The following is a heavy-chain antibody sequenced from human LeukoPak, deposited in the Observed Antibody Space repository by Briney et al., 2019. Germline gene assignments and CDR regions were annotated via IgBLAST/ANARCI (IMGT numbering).Heavy chain of an antibody. V-gene: IGHV5-51*01. D-gene: IGHD3-3*01. J-gene: IGHJ6*03. CDR2: IYPGESDT. CDR1: GYSFTSYW. CDR3: ARTPLEYYYYMDV. Sequence: GESLKISCKGSGYSFTSYWIGWVRQMPGKGLEWMGIIYPGESDTRYSPSFQGQVTISADKSISTAYLQWSSLKASDTAMYYCARTPLEYYYYMDVWGKGTTVTVSS.